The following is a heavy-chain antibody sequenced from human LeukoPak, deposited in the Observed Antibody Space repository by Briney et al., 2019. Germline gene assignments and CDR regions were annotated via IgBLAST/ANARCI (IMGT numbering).Heavy chain of an antibody. V-gene: IGHV3-30*02. Sequence: GGSLRLSCAASGFTFSSYGMHLVRQAPGKGLEWVAFIRYDGSNKYYADSVKGRFTIYRDNSKNTLYLQMNSLRAEDTAVYYCAKDLYSSSWYFNLFDYWGQGTLVTVSS. CDR3: AKDLYSSSWYFNLFDY. CDR2: IRYDGSNK. J-gene: IGHJ4*02. D-gene: IGHD6-13*01. CDR1: GFTFSSYG.